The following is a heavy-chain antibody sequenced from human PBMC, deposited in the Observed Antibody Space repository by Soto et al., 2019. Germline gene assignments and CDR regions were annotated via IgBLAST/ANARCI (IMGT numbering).Heavy chain of an antibody. J-gene: IGHJ6*02. D-gene: IGHD5-12*01. CDR1: GYTFTRSG. CDR3: AREGVAPYYYYGMDV. V-gene: IGHV1-18*01. Sequence: QFQLVQSGAEVKKPGASVKVSCKASGYTFTRSGISWVRQAPGQGPEWMGWISSYNGDTNYAQTFQGRVTMTTDTSTSTASMELRSRISDDTAVYYCAREGVAPYYYYGMDVWGQGTPVTVSS. CDR2: ISSYNGDT.